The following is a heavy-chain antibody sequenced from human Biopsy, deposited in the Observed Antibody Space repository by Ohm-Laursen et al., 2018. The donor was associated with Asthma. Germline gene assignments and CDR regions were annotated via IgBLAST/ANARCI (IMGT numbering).Heavy chain of an antibody. J-gene: IGHJ4*02. D-gene: IGHD6-19*01. CDR2: IYSGGTS. CDR1: GFTVSRDY. Sequence: SLRLSCSASGFTVSRDYMFWVRQAPGKGLEWVSVIYSGGTSHTADSVRGRFTISRDYSKNTLYLQMHSLRAEDTVVYYCARGDSSGWSQYYFDYWGQGTLVTVSS. CDR3: ARGDSSGWSQYYFDY. V-gene: IGHV3-53*01.